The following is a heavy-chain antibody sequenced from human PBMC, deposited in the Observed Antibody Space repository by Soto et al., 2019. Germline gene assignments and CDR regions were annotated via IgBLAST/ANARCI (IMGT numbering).Heavy chain of an antibody. CDR3: ARPSDYGSGSYYYFDS. CDR1: GYKFTSYW. CDR2: IYPDDSDT. V-gene: IGHV5-51*01. D-gene: IGHD3-10*01. Sequence: PGEALKISCKASGYKFTSYWIGSVRQMPGKGLEWMGIIYPDDSDTRYSPSFQGHVTISADKSISTAYLHWNSLKASDTAMYYCARPSDYGSGSYYYFDSWGQGTLVTVSS. J-gene: IGHJ4*02.